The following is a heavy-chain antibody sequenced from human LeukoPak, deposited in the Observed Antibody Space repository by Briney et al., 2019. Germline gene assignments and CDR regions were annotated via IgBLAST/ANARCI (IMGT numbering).Heavy chain of an antibody. V-gene: IGHV1-46*01. Sequence: GASVKVSCKASGYILTSYGFTWVRQAPGQGLEWMGIINPSGGSTNYAQKFQGRVTMTRDMSTSTVYMELSSLRSEDTAVYYCARGDAFDIWGQGTMVTVSS. CDR1: GYILTSYG. J-gene: IGHJ3*02. CDR3: ARGDAFDI. CDR2: INPSGGST.